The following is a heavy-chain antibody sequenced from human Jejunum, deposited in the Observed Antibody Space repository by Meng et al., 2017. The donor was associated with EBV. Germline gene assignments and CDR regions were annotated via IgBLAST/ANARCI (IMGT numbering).Heavy chain of an antibody. CDR1: GFTFSDYY. CDR3: AREMSTITCFDY. CDR2: ISSRSSTI. D-gene: IGHD5-24*01. J-gene: IGHJ4*02. Sequence: QVQLVESGGGLVKPGGSLRLSCGASGFTFSDYYMAWVRQAPGKGLEWVSYISSRSSTIYYADSEKGRFTISRDNAHNSLYLQMNSLRAEDTAVYYCAREMSTITCFDYWGQGTLVPSPQ. V-gene: IGHV3-11*01.